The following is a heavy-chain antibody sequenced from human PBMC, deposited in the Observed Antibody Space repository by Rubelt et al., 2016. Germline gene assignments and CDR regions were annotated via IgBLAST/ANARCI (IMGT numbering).Heavy chain of an antibody. Sequence: QVQLVQSGAEVKKPGSSVKVSCKASGGTFSSYAISWVRQAPGQGLEWMGGIIPIFGTANYAQKFQGRVTITADKSTSTAYMELSSLRSEDTAVYYCARTTVAYGYTTVDYFDYWGQGTLVTVSS. J-gene: IGHJ4*02. CDR3: ARTTVAYGYTTVDYFDY. CDR2: IIPIFGTA. D-gene: IGHD3-16*02. CDR1: GGTFSSYA. V-gene: IGHV1-69*06.